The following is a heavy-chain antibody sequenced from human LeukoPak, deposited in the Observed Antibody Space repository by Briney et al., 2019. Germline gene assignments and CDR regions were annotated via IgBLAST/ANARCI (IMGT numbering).Heavy chain of an antibody. J-gene: IGHJ4*02. CDR3: TRDSVGDSYADY. CDR1: GFTFSSYW. D-gene: IGHD5-18*01. V-gene: IGHV3-7*03. CDR2: IKQDGSEK. Sequence: GGSLRLSCAASGFTFSSYWMNWVRQAPGKGLEWVANIKQDGSEKYYVDSVKGRFTISRDNAKNSLYLRMNSLRAEDTAVYYCTRDSVGDSYADYWGQGTLVTVSS.